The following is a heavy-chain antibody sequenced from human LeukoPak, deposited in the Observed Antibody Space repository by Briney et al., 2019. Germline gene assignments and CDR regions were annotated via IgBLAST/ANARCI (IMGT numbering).Heavy chain of an antibody. V-gene: IGHV3-21*01. CDR2: ISSSSSYI. J-gene: IGHJ4*02. Sequence: GGSLRLSCAASGFTFSSYSMNWVRQAPGKGLEWVSSISSSSSYIYYADSVKGRFTISRDNAKNSLYLQMNGLRAEDTAVYYCARGISGSYSWGDYWGQGTLVTVSS. D-gene: IGHD1-26*01. CDR1: GFTFSSYS. CDR3: ARGISGSYSWGDY.